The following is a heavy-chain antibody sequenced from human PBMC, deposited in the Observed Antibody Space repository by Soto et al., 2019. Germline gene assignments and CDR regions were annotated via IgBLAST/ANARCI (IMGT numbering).Heavy chain of an antibody. J-gene: IGHJ6*02. CDR1: GYSISSGYY. CDR3: ARDRALMTTWDYYYYGMDV. D-gene: IGHD4-17*01. Sequence: SETLSLTCAVSGYSISSGYYWGWIRQPPGKGLEWIGSIYHSGSTYYNPSLKSRVTISVDTSKNQFSLKLSSVTTADTAVYYCARDRALMTTWDYYYYGMDVWGQGTTVTVSS. V-gene: IGHV4-38-2*02. CDR2: IYHSGST.